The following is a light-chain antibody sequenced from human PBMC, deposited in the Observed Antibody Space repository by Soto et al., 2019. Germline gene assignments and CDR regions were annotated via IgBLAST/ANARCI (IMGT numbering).Light chain of an antibody. J-gene: IGKJ1*01. Sequence: DIQMTQSPSSLSASVGDRVTITCRASQNIYTYLNWYQQRPGKAPKVLIYAASSLQSGVPSRFSGSGSGTDFTLTISSLQPEDFATYYCQQSFSVRTWSFGQGTKVDIK. CDR2: AAS. CDR3: QQSFSVRTWS. V-gene: IGKV1-39*01. CDR1: QNIYTY.